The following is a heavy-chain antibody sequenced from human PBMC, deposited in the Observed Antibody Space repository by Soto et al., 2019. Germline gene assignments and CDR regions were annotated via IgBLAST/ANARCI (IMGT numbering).Heavy chain of an antibody. CDR3: ARDYYYDSSGNFHY. CDR1: GYTFTSYG. V-gene: IGHV1-18*01. J-gene: IGHJ4*02. Sequence: ASVKVSCKASGYTFTSYGISWARQAPGQGLEWMGWISAYNGNTNYAQKLQGRVTMTTDTSTSTAYMELRSLRSDDTAVYYCARDYYYDSSGNFHYWGQGTLVTVSS. D-gene: IGHD3-22*01. CDR2: ISAYNGNT.